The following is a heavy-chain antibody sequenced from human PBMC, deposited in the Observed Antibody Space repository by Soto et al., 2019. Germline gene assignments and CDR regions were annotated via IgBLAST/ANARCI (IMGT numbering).Heavy chain of an antibody. CDR2: ISGSGGIT. V-gene: IGHV3-23*01. CDR3: ARDQREREPLGAFDI. J-gene: IGHJ3*02. CDR1: GFTFSSYA. D-gene: IGHD1-26*01. Sequence: PGGSLRLSCAASGFTFSSYAMSWVRQAPGKGLEWDSAISGSGGITYYADSVKGRFTISRDNAKNSLYLQMNSLRDEDTAVYYCARDQREREPLGAFDIWGQGTMVTLSS.